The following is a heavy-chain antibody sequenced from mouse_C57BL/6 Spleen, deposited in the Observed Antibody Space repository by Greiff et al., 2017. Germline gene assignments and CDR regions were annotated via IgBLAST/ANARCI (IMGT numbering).Heavy chain of an antibody. CDR2: IYTGDGDT. Sequence: VPLLQSGPDLVKPGASVKLSCTASGYAFSSSWMNWVQQTPGKGLEWIGRIYTGDGDTNYTGKLKGKVTLTADKSSSTAYMQLSRLTSENSAVYCCARGNWGGFDYWGQGTTLTVSS. J-gene: IGHJ2*01. CDR1: GYAFSSSW. V-gene: IGHV1-82*01. CDR3: ARGNWGGFDY. D-gene: IGHD4-1*01.